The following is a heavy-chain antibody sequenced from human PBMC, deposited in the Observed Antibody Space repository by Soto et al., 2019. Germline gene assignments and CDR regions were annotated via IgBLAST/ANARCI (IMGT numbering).Heavy chain of an antibody. CDR3: ARMYSSGSGWFHP. CDR2: FYSSGSI. J-gene: IGHJ5*02. CDR1: GYSISAGGYY. V-gene: IGHV4-31*03. Sequence: LQESGPGLVKPSQTLSLTCFVSGYSISAGGYYWSWIRHHPGKGLEWIGSFYSSGSIIYNPSLRSRVSISGDTSSNPFSMSLTSVTAADTARYYCARMYSSGSGWFHPWGQGTLVTVSS. D-gene: IGHD6-19*01.